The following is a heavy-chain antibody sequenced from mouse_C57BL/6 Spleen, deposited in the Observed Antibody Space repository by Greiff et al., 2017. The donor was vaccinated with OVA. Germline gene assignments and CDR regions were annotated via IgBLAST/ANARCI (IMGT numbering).Heavy chain of an antibody. CDR1: GFNIKDDY. D-gene: IGHD1-1*01. V-gene: IGHV14-4*01. CDR2: IDPENGDT. J-gene: IGHJ3*01. Sequence: VQLQQSGAELVRPGASVKLSCTASGFNIKDDYMHWVKQRPEQGLEWIGWIDPENGDTEYASKFQGKATITADTSSNTAYLQLSSLTSEDTAVYYCTTSDYYGSPAWFAYWGQGTLVTVSA. CDR3: TTSDYYGSPAWFAY.